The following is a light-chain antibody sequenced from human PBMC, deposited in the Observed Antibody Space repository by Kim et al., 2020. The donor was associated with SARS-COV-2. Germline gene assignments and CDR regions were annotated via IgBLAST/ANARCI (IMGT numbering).Light chain of an antibody. V-gene: IGLV6-57*02. CDR3: QSFAGSAWV. J-gene: IGLJ3*02. CDR1: SGYIASDK. CDR2: EDN. Sequence: GKTVTISCTTTSGYIASDKVQWYHRRPGSAPTTGIYEDNLRPSGVPDRFSGSIDSSSNTASLTISGLETEDEADYYCQSFAGSAWVFGGGTQLTVL.